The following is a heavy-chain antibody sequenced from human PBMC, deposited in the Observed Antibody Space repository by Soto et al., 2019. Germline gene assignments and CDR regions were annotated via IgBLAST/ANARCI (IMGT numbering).Heavy chain of an antibody. CDR3: ANEGGTSCARTSCDYRDR. CDR2: ISYDGSNK. Sequence: GVSLLLPCGCTFFTFLNYTMHLGLQAPGKGLEWVAAISYDGSNKYFADPVKGRFTISRDNSEDTLDLQMDSLRADDTAVEDGANEGGTSCARTSCDYRDRSGR. J-gene: IGHJ2*01. V-gene: IGHV3-30*18. CDR1: FFTFLNYT. D-gene: IGHD2-21*01.